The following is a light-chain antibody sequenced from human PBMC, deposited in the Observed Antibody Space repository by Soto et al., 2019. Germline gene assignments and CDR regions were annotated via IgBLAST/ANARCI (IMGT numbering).Light chain of an antibody. Sequence: QTVVNQPPSASGTPGQRVTISCSGSSSNIGSNTVNWYQQLPGTAPKVLIYSNNERPSGVPDRFSGSKSGTSASLAISGLQSEDEADYYCAARDDSLNGFVFGTGTKLTVL. J-gene: IGLJ1*01. CDR3: AARDDSLNGFV. CDR2: SNN. CDR1: SSNIGSNT. V-gene: IGLV1-44*01.